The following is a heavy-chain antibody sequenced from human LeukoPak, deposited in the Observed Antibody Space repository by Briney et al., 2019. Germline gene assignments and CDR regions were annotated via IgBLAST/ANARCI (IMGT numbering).Heavy chain of an antibody. CDR2: IIPIFGIA. J-gene: IGHJ6*02. CDR1: GGTFSSYA. CDR3: ARLGGPYYYYGMDV. V-gene: IGHV1-69*17. Sequence: SVKVSCKASGGTFSSYAISWVRQAPGQGLEWMGGIIPIFGIANYAQKFQGRVTITADKSTSTAYMELSSLRSEDTAVYYCARLGGPYYYYGMDVWGQGTTVTVSS.